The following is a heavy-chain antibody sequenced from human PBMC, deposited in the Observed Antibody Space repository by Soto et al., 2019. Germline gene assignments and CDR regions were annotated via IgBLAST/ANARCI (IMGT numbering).Heavy chain of an antibody. Sequence: PGESLKLSCKGSGYSFTSYWIGWVRQMPGKGLEWMGIIYPGDSDTRYSPSFQGQVTISADKSISTAYLQWSSLKASDTAMYYCARRDARYYYGMDVWGQGTTVTVSS. CDR1: GYSFTSYW. CDR2: IYPGDSDT. J-gene: IGHJ6*02. V-gene: IGHV5-51*01. CDR3: ARRDARYYYGMDV. D-gene: IGHD2-8*01.